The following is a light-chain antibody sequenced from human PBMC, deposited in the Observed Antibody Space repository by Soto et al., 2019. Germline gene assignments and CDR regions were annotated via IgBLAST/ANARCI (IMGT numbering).Light chain of an antibody. Sequence: QSALTQPPSASGSPGQSVTISCTGTSSDVGSYNYVSWYQQHPGKAPKLMIYEVTKRPSGVPDRFSGSKSGNTASLTVSGLQAEDEADYYCTSYAGSNNFGIFGTGTKVTAL. V-gene: IGLV2-8*01. J-gene: IGLJ1*01. CDR2: EVT. CDR1: SSDVGSYNY. CDR3: TSYAGSNNFGI.